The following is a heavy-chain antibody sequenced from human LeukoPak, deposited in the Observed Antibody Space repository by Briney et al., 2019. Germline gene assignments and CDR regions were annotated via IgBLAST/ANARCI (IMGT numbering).Heavy chain of an antibody. J-gene: IGHJ4*02. CDR3: ANKDGYNHDFDY. Sequence: GGSLRLSCAASGFTFSSYEMNWVRQAPGKGLEWVSYISSSGSTIYYADSVKGRFTISRDNAKNSLYLQMNSLRAEDTAVYYCANKDGYNHDFDYWGQGTLVTVSS. V-gene: IGHV3-48*03. CDR2: ISSSGSTI. CDR1: GFTFSSYE. D-gene: IGHD5-24*01.